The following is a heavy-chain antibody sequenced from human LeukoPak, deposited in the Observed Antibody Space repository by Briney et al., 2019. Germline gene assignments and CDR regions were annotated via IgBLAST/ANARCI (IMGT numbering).Heavy chain of an antibody. J-gene: IGHJ4*02. Sequence: ASVKVSCKASGYTFSGYFIHWVRQAAGQGLEWMGRINANSGGTEYAQNFQGRVTVTRDTSISTASMELSRLTSDDTAVYYCARDLSSTSNWELDSWGQGTLVTVSS. V-gene: IGHV1-2*06. CDR2: INANSGGT. D-gene: IGHD7-27*01. CDR3: ARDLSSTSNWELDS. CDR1: GYTFSGYF.